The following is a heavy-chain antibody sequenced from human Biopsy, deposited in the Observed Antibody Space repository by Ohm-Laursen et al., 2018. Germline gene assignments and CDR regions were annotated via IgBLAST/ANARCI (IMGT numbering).Heavy chain of an antibody. CDR2: ITGGGNYI. Sequence: SLRLSCSASGVTLSGYAMNWVRQAPGKGLEWVSSITGGGNYINYADSVRGRFTISRDNSKNSVYLVISSLRAEDTAAYFCATAAYAPPYFDLWGRGTVVTVSS. CDR3: ATAAYAPPYFDL. V-gene: IGHV3-21*06. D-gene: IGHD4-17*01. CDR1: GVTLSGYA. J-gene: IGHJ4*02.